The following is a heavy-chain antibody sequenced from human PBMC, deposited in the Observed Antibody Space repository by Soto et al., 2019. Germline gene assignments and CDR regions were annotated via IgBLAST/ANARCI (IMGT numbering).Heavy chain of an antibody. Sequence: QVQLVQSGAEVKKPGSSVKVSCKASGGTFSSYAISWVRQAPGQGLEWMGGIIPIFGTANYAQKFQGRVTITADESTSTAYMELSSLRSEDTAVYYCARGGGDCHPRCYYYYYGMDVWGQGTTVTVSS. J-gene: IGHJ6*02. CDR2: IIPIFGTA. CDR1: GGTFSSYA. V-gene: IGHV1-69*01. CDR3: ARGGGDCHPRCYYYYYGMDV. D-gene: IGHD2-21*02.